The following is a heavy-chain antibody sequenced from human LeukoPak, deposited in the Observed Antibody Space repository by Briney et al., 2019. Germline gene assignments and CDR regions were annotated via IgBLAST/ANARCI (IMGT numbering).Heavy chain of an antibody. CDR1: GGSISSYY. CDR2: IYTSGST. V-gene: IGHV4-4*07. CDR3: ARTYNSGSYRLADYYFDY. D-gene: IGHD1-26*01. Sequence: SETLFLTCTVSGGSISSYYWSWIRQPAGKGLEWIGRIYTSGSTNYNPSLKSRVTMSVDTSKNQFSLKLSSVTAADTAVYYCARTYNSGSYRLADYYFDYWGQGTLVTVSS. J-gene: IGHJ4*02.